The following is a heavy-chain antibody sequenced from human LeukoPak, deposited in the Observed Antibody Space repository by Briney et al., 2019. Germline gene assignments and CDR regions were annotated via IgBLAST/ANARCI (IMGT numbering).Heavy chain of an antibody. Sequence: SETLSLTCTVSGGSISSGSYYWSWIRQPAGKGLEWIGRIYTSGSTNYNPSLKSRVTISVDTSKNQFSLKLSSVTAADTAVYYCARDSGYYYDSRDYFDYWGQGTLVTVSS. CDR3: ARDSGYYYDSRDYFDY. J-gene: IGHJ4*02. CDR1: GGSISSGSYY. V-gene: IGHV4-61*02. CDR2: IYTSGST. D-gene: IGHD3-22*01.